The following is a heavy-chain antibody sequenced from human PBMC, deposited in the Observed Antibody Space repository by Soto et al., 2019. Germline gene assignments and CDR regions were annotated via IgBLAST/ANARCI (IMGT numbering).Heavy chain of an antibody. CDR3: ARDRVESGYPEYFQH. V-gene: IGHV3-53*01. CDR2: IYSGGST. CDR1: GYTFASYA. J-gene: IGHJ1*01. Sequence: SCKASGYTFASYAISWVRQAPGKGLEWVSVIYSGGSTYYADSVKGRFTISRDNSKNTLYLQMNSLRAEDTAVYYCARDRVESGYPEYFQHWGQGTLVTVSS. D-gene: IGHD3-22*01.